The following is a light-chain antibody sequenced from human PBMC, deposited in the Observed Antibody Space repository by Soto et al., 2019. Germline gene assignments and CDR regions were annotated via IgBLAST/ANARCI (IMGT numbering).Light chain of an antibody. V-gene: IGLV2-14*03. Sequence: SVLTQPASVSGSPGQSITISCTGTSSDVGAYNYVSWYQQHPGKAPKLMIYDVSNRPSGVSNRFSGYKSGNTASLTISGLQAEDEGDFYCSSYTTSSALVFGGGTKLTVL. J-gene: IGLJ3*02. CDR3: SSYTTSSALV. CDR1: SSDVGAYNY. CDR2: DVS.